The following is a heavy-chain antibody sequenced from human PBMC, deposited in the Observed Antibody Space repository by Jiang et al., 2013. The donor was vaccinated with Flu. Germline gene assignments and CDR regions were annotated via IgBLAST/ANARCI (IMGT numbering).Heavy chain of an antibody. J-gene: IGHJ4*02. Sequence: QLLESGGGVVQPGRSLRLSCAASGFYFSDYTMHWVRQAPGKGLEWVAGISYDGRNQYYADSAKGRFTISRDNSKNTLYLQVDSLRPEDTSVYYCANVRNSGSHYFDYWGQGTLVTVSS. CDR1: GFYFSDYT. CDR2: ISYDGRNQ. CDR3: ANVRNSGSHYFDY. V-gene: IGHV3-30*04. D-gene: IGHD1-26*01.